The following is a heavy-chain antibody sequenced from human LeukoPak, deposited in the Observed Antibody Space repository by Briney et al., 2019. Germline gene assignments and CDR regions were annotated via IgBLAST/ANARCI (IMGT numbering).Heavy chain of an antibody. CDR1: GGSFSDYY. CDR2: INHSGST. Sequence: SETLSLTCAIYGGSFSDYYWSWMRQPPGRGLEWIGDINHSGSTNYSPPLTSRVTMSVDTSKNQFSLKLSSVTAADTAVYYCARGPPRDFVTSGFSYNYWGQGTRVTVSS. V-gene: IGHV4-34*01. J-gene: IGHJ4*02. D-gene: IGHD3-22*01. CDR3: ARGPPRDFVTSGFSYNY.